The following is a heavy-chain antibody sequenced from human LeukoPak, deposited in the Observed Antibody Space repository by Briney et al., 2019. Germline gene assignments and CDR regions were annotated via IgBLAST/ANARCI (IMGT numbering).Heavy chain of an antibody. D-gene: IGHD4-23*01. J-gene: IGHJ4*02. V-gene: IGHV3-74*03. Sequence: GGSLRLSCAASGFTFSTYWMHWVRQAPGKGLVWVSRIKSDGSSIMYADSVGGRFTISRDNAKNTLYLQMNSLRAEDTAVYYCARDLDYGGRSNFDHWGQGTLVTVSS. CDR2: IKSDGSSI. CDR3: ARDLDYGGRSNFDH. CDR1: GFTFSTYW.